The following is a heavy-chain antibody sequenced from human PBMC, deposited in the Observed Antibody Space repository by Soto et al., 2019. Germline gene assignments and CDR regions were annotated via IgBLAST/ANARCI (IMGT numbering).Heavy chain of an antibody. CDR3: ARSHQPEYYYDSSGYYYEVYFDY. V-gene: IGHV3-21*01. D-gene: IGHD3-22*01. Sequence: GGSLRLSCAASGFTFSSYSMNWVRQAPGKGLEWVSSISSSSSYIYYADSVKGRFTISRDNAKNSLYLQMNSLRAEDTAVYYCARSHQPEYYYDSSGYYYEVYFDYWGQGTLVTVSS. CDR2: ISSSSSYI. CDR1: GFTFSSYS. J-gene: IGHJ4*02.